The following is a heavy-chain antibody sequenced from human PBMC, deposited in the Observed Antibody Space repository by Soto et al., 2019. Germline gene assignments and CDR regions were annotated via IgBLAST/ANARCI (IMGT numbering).Heavy chain of an antibody. V-gene: IGHV3-30-3*01. CDR1: GFTFSSYA. CDR2: ISYDGSNK. CDR3: AREACSSTSCLYYYYYGMDV. J-gene: IGHJ6*02. Sequence: GGSLRLSCAASGFTFSSYAMHWVRQAPGKGLEWVAVISYDGSNKYYADSVKGRFTISRDNSKNTLYLQMNSLRAEDTAVYYCAREACSSTSCLYYYYYGMDVWGQGTTVTVSS. D-gene: IGHD2-2*01.